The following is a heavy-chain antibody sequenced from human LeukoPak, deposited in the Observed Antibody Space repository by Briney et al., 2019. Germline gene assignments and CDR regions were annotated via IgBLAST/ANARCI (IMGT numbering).Heavy chain of an antibody. CDR1: GGSISSSSYY. J-gene: IGHJ4*02. CDR3: ARALAVVPAAINPFDY. V-gene: IGHV4-39*07. CDR2: IYYSGST. D-gene: IGHD2-2*02. Sequence: SETLSLTCTVSGGSISSSSYYWGWIRQPPGKGLEWIGSIYYSGSTYYNPSLKSRVTISVDTSKNQFSLKLSSVTAADTAVYYCARALAVVPAAINPFDYWAREPWSPSPQ.